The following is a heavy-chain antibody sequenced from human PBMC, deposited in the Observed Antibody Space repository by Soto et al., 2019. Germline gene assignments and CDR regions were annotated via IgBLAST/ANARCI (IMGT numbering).Heavy chain of an antibody. J-gene: IGHJ3*02. D-gene: IGHD2-15*01. Sequence: QLQLQESGLGLVKPSETLSLTCTVSGGSISSSSYYWGWIRQPPGKGLEWIGSIYYSGSTYYNPSLKSRVTISVDTSKNQFSLKLSSVTAADTAVYYCARRGRHCSGGSCYLDAFDIWGQGTMVTVSS. CDR2: IYYSGST. CDR3: ARRGRHCSGGSCYLDAFDI. V-gene: IGHV4-39*01. CDR1: GGSISSSSYY.